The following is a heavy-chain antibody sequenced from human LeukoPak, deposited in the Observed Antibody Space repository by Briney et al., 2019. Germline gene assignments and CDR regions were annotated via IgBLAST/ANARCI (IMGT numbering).Heavy chain of an antibody. CDR3: ARARRSSIAGRPRDFDY. CDR1: GVSFGGYY. V-gene: IGHV4-34*01. CDR2: INHSGST. Sequence: SETLSLTCAVYGVSFGGYYWSWIRQAPGKGLEWIAEINHSGSTNYNQSLKSRVTISVDTSRNHFSLKLSSVTAADTAVYYCARARRSSIAGRPRDFDYWGQGTRVTVSS. D-gene: IGHD6-6*01. J-gene: IGHJ4*02.